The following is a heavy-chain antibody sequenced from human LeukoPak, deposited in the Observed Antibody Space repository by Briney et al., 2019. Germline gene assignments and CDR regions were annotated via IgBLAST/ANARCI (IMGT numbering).Heavy chain of an antibody. CDR3: AKRAAAPGRTYYFDH. J-gene: IGHJ4*02. V-gene: IGHV3-7*03. CDR1: GFTFSTQW. D-gene: IGHD6-13*01. Sequence: GGSLRLSCTASGFTFSTQWMSWVRQALGKGLEWVANIRQDGSETQYVDSMKGRFTISRDNAKNSLYLQMNSLRAEDTAVYYCAKRAAAPGRTYYFDHWGQGTLVIVSS. CDR2: IRQDGSET.